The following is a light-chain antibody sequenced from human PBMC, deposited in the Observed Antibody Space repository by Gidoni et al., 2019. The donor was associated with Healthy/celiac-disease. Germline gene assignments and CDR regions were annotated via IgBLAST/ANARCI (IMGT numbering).Light chain of an antibody. J-gene: IGKJ4*01. CDR2: AAS. Sequence: AIQMTQSPSSRSASVGDRVTITCRASQGIRNDLGWYQQKPGKAPKLLIYAASSLQSEVPSRFSGSGSGTDFTLTISSLQPEDFETYYCLQDYNRFGGXTKVEIK. V-gene: IGKV1-6*01. CDR1: QGIRND. CDR3: LQDYNR.